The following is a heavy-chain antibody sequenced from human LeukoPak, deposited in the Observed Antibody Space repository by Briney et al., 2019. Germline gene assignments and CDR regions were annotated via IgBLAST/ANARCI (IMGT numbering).Heavy chain of an antibody. J-gene: IGHJ4*02. Sequence: ASVKVSCKASGGTFSSYAISWVRQAPGQGLEWMGGIIPIFGTANYAQKFQGRVTITADESTSTAYMELSSLRSDDTAVYYCASEKYQLLYALQWGQGTLVTVSS. CDR3: ASEKYQLLYALQ. CDR2: IIPIFGTA. V-gene: IGHV1-69*13. D-gene: IGHD2-2*02. CDR1: GGTFSSYA.